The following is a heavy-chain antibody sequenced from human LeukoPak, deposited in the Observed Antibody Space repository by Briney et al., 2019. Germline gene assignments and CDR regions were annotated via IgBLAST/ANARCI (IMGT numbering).Heavy chain of an antibody. D-gene: IGHD7-27*01. CDR2: FSNSGTT. Sequence: SGTLSLTCSVFADSMNNYYWNWIRQPPGKGLEWIGFFSNSGTTNYNPSLKSRVTMSVDTSKNQFSLKLSSVTAADTAVYYCARGSNWGDYWGQGTLVTVSS. CDR1: ADSMNNYY. V-gene: IGHV4-59*12. J-gene: IGHJ4*02. CDR3: ARGSNWGDY.